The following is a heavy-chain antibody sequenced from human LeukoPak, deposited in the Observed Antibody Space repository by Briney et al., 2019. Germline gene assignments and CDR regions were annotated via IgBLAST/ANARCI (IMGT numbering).Heavy chain of an antibody. D-gene: IGHD3-22*01. CDR2: IYPGESDT. V-gene: IGHV5-51*01. J-gene: IGHJ4*02. Sequence: GGSLKIPCKGSGYRFTSYWIGWVRQMPGKGLEGMGIIYPGESDTSYSPSFQCQVAISADKSISTAYLQWSSLKASDTAMYYCARGGYDSSGYYLDKYYFDYWGQGTLVTVSS. CDR1: GYRFTSYW. CDR3: ARGGYDSSGYYLDKYYFDY.